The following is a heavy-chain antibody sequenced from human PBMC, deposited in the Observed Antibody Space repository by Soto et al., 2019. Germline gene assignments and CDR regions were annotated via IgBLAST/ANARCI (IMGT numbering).Heavy chain of an antibody. J-gene: IGHJ4*02. V-gene: IGHV4-30-4*01. Sequence: SETLSLTCTVSGGSISSGDYYWSWIRQPPGKGLEWIGYIYYSGSTYYNPSLKSRVTISVDTSKNQFSLKLSSVTAADTAVYYCARDEGGYGGGQYYFDYWGQGTLVTVS. CDR1: GGSISSGDYY. CDR3: ARDEGGYGGGQYYFDY. D-gene: IGHD5-12*01. CDR2: IYYSGST.